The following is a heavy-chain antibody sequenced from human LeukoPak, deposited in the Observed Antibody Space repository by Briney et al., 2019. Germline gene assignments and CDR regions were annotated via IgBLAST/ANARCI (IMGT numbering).Heavy chain of an antibody. D-gene: IGHD2-15*01. CDR2: FDPEDGET. Sequence: GVSVKVSCKVSGYTLTELSMHWVRQAPGKGLEWMGGFDPEDGETIYAQKFQGRVTMTEDTSTDTAYMELSSLRSEDTAVYYCATFETSGGYCSGGSCYIYWGQGTLVTVSS. J-gene: IGHJ4*02. CDR1: GYTLTELS. CDR3: ATFETSGGYCSGGSCYIY. V-gene: IGHV1-24*01.